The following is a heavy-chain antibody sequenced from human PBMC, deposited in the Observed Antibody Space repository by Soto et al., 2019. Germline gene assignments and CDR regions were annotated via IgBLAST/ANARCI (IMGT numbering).Heavy chain of an antibody. D-gene: IGHD3-10*01. CDR1: GGSISSYY. V-gene: IGHV4-59*01. Sequence: PSETLSITCTVSGGSISSYYWSWIRQPPGKGLEWIGYIYYSGTTNYNPSLKSRVTISVDTSKNQFSLKLSSVTAADTAVYYCASLYGSGSYYTAHDAFDIWGQGTMVTVSS. CDR3: ASLYGSGSYYTAHDAFDI. J-gene: IGHJ3*02. CDR2: IYYSGTT.